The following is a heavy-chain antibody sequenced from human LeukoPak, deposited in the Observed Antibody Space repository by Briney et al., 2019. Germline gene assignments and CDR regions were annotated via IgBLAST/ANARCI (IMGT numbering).Heavy chain of an antibody. V-gene: IGHV3-74*01. J-gene: IGHJ4*02. CDR3: ARRRGYTQGDYFDY. Sequence: GGSLRLSCAASGFTFSNYNMNWVRQAPGKGLVWVSRINSDGSSTSYADSVKGRFTISRDNAKNTLYLQMNSLRAEDTAVYYCARRRGYTQGDYFDYWGQGTLVTVSS. CDR1: GFTFSNYN. D-gene: IGHD3-16*02. CDR2: INSDGSST.